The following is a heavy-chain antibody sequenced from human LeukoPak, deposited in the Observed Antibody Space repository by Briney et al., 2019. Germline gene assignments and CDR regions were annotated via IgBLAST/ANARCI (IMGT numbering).Heavy chain of an antibody. Sequence: GGSLRLSCAASGFTFSTYAMNWVRQAPGKGLEWVSSINSGSRYIYYADSVKGRFTISRDNAKNSMYLQMNSLRAEDTAVYYCATQGGELTFYWGQGTLVTVSS. CDR3: ATQGGELTFY. V-gene: IGHV3-21*01. D-gene: IGHD1-26*01. CDR1: GFTFSTYA. CDR2: INSGSRYI. J-gene: IGHJ4*02.